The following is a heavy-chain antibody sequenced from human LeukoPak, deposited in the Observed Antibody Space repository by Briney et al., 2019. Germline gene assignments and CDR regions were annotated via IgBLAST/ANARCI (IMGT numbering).Heavy chain of an antibody. CDR2: IRSKAYGGTT. D-gene: IGHD2/OR15-2a*01. V-gene: IGHV3-49*04. CDR3: TSLGGTTDY. CDR1: GFTFGDYA. J-gene: IGHJ4*02. Sequence: GESLRLSCTASGFTFGDYAMSWVRQAPGKGLEGVGFIRSKAYGGTTEYAASVKGRFTISRDDSKSIAYLQMNSLKTEDTAVYYCTSLGGTTDYWGQGTLVTVSS.